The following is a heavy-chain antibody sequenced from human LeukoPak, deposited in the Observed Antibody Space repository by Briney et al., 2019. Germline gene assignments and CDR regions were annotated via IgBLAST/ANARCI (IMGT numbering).Heavy chain of an antibody. V-gene: IGHV4-39*07. Sequence: SETLSLTCTVSGGSISSSSYYWGWIRQPPGKGMEWSGSIYYSGSTYYNPSLKSRVTISVDTSKNQFSLRLSSVTAADTAVYYCAVFSGSYSLVSYYYYYMDVWGKGTTVTVSS. CDR3: AVFSGSYSLVSYYYYYMDV. CDR1: GGSISSSSYY. CDR2: IYYSGST. D-gene: IGHD1-26*01. J-gene: IGHJ6*03.